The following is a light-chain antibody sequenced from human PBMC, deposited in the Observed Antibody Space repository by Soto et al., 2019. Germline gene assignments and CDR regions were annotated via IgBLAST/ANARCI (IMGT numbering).Light chain of an antibody. CDR3: QQYGSSPRT. CDR2: GAS. Sequence: EIVLTQSPGTLSLSPGERATLSCRASQSITDNQLTWYQQKPGQAPRVLFYGASSRATGVPDRFSASGSGTDFTLTISRLEPEDFAVYYCQQYGSSPRTFGRGTKVEIK. CDR1: QSITDNQ. J-gene: IGKJ1*01. V-gene: IGKV3-20*01.